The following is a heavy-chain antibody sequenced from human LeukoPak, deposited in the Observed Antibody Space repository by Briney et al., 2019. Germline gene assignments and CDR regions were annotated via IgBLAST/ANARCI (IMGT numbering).Heavy chain of an antibody. V-gene: IGHV4-39*01. CDR1: GGSISSSSYY. Sequence: SETLSLTCTVSGGSISSSSYYWGWIRQPPGKGLEWIGSIYYSGSTYYNPSLKSRVTISVDTSKNQFSLKLSSVTAVDTAVYYCARCPAVYDFWSGYSQDYYYMDVWGKGTTVTVSS. CDR3: ARCPAVYDFWSGYSQDYYYMDV. CDR2: IYYSGST. J-gene: IGHJ6*03. D-gene: IGHD3-3*01.